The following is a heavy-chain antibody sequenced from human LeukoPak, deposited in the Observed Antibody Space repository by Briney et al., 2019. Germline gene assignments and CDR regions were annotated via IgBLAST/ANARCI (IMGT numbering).Heavy chain of an antibody. CDR3: AKVTIFGVVIGFDP. V-gene: IGHV4-4*07. CDR2: IYTSGST. D-gene: IGHD3-3*01. CDR1: GGSISSYY. J-gene: IGHJ5*02. Sequence: SETLSLTCTVSGGSISSYYWSWIRQPAGKGLEWIGRIYTSGSTNYNPSLKSRVTMSVDTSKNQFSLKLSSVTAADTAVYYCAKVTIFGVVIGFDPWGQGTLVTVSS.